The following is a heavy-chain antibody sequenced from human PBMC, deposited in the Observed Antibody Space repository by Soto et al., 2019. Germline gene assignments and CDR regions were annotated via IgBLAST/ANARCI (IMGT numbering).Heavy chain of an antibody. CDR1: GFTFSNAW. CDR2: IKSKTDGGTP. Sequence: EVQVVESGGGLVKPGGSLRLSCAASGFTFSNAWMSWVRQAPGKGLEWVARIKSKTDGGTPDYAAPVKGRFIISRDDSKTTLYLQVNSLKTEDTAVYYCSTSANYHVNRRYRGYFDVWGRGTLVTVSS. D-gene: IGHD3-16*02. V-gene: IGHV3-15*01. CDR3: STSANYHVNRRYRGYFDV. J-gene: IGHJ2*01.